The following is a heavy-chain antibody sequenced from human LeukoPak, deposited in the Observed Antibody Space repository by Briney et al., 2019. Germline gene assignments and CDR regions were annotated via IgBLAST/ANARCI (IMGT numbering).Heavy chain of an antibody. Sequence: GGSLRLSCAASGFTFRTYWMHWVRQTPGQGLVWVSRIISDGSTTNYADSVKGRFTVSRDNAQNTLYLQMSSLRAEDTAVYYCARAGNYYFEYWGQGALVTVSS. CDR1: GFTFRTYW. J-gene: IGHJ4*02. D-gene: IGHD3-10*01. CDR2: IISDGSTT. CDR3: ARAGNYYFEY. V-gene: IGHV3-74*01.